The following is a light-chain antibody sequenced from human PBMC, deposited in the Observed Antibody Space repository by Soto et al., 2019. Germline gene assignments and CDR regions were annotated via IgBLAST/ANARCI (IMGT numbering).Light chain of an antibody. Sequence: EILLTQSPGTLSLSPGERATLSCRASQTVSSSFVAWYQQKPGQAPRLLIYGASTRATGIPDRFSGSGSGADFTLTISRLEPEDSAAYYCQQYGDSRWTFGQGTKVEI. CDR1: QTVSSSF. J-gene: IGKJ1*01. V-gene: IGKV3-20*01. CDR2: GAS. CDR3: QQYGDSRWT.